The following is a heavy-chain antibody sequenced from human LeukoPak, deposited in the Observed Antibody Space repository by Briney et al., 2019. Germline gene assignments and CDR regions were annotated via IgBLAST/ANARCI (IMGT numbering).Heavy chain of an antibody. V-gene: IGHV4-59*08. CDR2: IYDSGST. Sequence: SETLSLTCTVSGGSISSYYWSWIRQPPGKGLEWIGYIYDSGSTNYNPSLKSRVTISLDTSKKQFSLKLTSVTATGTAVFYCARHYYGSGISPMDAWGQGTTVTVSS. J-gene: IGHJ6*02. CDR1: GGSISSYY. CDR3: ARHYYGSGISPMDA. D-gene: IGHD3-10*01.